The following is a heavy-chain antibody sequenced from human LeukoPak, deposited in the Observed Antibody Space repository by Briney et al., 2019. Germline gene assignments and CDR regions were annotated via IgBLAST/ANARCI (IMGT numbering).Heavy chain of an antibody. D-gene: IGHD4-17*01. V-gene: IGHV3-23*01. CDR3: ATPHYGGYYDMFDS. CDR1: GFTFSSYA. J-gene: IGHJ4*02. CDR2: ISGSGGST. Sequence: GGSLRLSCAASGFTFSSYAMSWVRQAPGKGLEWVSVISGSGGSTDYADSVKGRFTMSRDNSNNTIFLEMNTLRPDDTGVYFCATPHYGGYYDMFDSWGPGTQVIVSS.